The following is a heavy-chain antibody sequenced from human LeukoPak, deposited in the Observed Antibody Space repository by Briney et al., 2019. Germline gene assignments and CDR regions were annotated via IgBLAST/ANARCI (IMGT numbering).Heavy chain of an antibody. D-gene: IGHD3-22*01. CDR1: GFTFSSYS. J-gene: IGHJ4*02. Sequence: GGSLRLSCAASGFTFSSYSMNWVRQAPGKGQERVSSISSSSSYIYYADSVKGRFTISRDNAKNSLYLQMNSLRAEDTAVYYCARGREEYYYDSSDFDYWGQGTLVTVSS. V-gene: IGHV3-21*01. CDR2: ISSSSSYI. CDR3: ARGREEYYYDSSDFDY.